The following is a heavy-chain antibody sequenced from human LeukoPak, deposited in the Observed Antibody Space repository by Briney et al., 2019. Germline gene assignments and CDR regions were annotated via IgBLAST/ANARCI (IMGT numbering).Heavy chain of an antibody. CDR3: ARTYYDILTGYSHFDY. CDR1: GGSISSYY. J-gene: IGHJ4*02. CDR2: IYYIGST. D-gene: IGHD3-9*01. Sequence: SETLSLTCTVSGGSISSYYWSWIRQPPGKGLEWIGYIYYIGSTNYTPSLKKRITISVDTSKNQFSLKLSSVTAADTAVYYCARTYYDILTGYSHFDYWGQGTLVTVSS. V-gene: IGHV4-59*08.